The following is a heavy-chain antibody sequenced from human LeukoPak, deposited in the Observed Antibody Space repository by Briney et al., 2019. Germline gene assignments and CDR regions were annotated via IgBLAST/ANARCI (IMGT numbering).Heavy chain of an antibody. CDR1: GYTFTSYG. J-gene: IGHJ4*02. D-gene: IGHD3-9*01. Sequence: ASVKVSCKASGYTFTSYGISWVRQAPGQGLEWVGWINPNSGGTNYAQKFYARVTMTRDTSISTAYMELSRLRSDDTAVFYCARSPHILTGENFHFWGQGTLVTVSS. CDR2: INPNSGGT. V-gene: IGHV1-2*02. CDR3: ARSPHILTGENFHF.